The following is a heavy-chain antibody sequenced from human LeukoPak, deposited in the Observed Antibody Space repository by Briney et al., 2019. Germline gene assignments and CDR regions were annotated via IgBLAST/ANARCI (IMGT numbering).Heavy chain of an antibody. Sequence: SETLSLTCTVSGGSISSSSYYWGWIRQPPEKGLEWIGSIYYNGNIYYNPSLKSRVIISVDTSKNQFSLKLSSVTAADTAVYYCAREGVEKGDALDYWGQGTLVTVSS. D-gene: IGHD2-21*02. CDR2: IYYNGNI. CDR3: AREGVEKGDALDY. V-gene: IGHV4-39*07. J-gene: IGHJ4*02. CDR1: GGSISSSSYY.